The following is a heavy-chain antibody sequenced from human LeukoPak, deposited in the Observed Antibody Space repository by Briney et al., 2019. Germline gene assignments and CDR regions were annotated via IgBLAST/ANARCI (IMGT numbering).Heavy chain of an antibody. V-gene: IGHV3-23*01. Sequence: GGSLRLSCAASGFTFSSHTMSWVRQAPGKGLEWVSAIGGSGDSTYYADSVKGRFTISRDNSQITLYLQMNSLRAEDTAVYYCAKDPLEQLSTIYFQNWGQGTLVTVSS. CDR2: IGGSGDST. CDR3: AKDPLEQLSTIYFQN. D-gene: IGHD6-6*01. J-gene: IGHJ1*01. CDR1: GFTFSSHT.